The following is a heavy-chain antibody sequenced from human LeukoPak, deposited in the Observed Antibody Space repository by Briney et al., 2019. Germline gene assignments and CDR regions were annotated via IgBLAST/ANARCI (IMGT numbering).Heavy chain of an antibody. Sequence: PGGSLRLSCAASGFTVSSNYMSWVRQAPGKGLEWVSVIYSGGSTYYADSVKGRFTISRYNSKNTLYLQMNSLRAEDTAVYYCAREDGKYYYYGMDVWGQGTTVTVSS. J-gene: IGHJ6*02. CDR3: AREDGKYYYYGMDV. CDR2: IYSGGST. CDR1: GFTVSSNY. V-gene: IGHV3-53*01.